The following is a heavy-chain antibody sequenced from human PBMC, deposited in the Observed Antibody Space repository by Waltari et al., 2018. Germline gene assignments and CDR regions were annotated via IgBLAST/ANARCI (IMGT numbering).Heavy chain of an antibody. Sequence: QVQVQQWGAGLLKPSETLSLTCAVDGESFSGYWWTWIRQSPEKGLEWIGEIIHTGSTNYNPSLTSRVTMSIDTSKKQFSLNLSSVTAADTAVYYCARRVRFDGSFYLGYWGQGTLVTVSS. V-gene: IGHV4-34*02. CDR2: IIHTGST. J-gene: IGHJ4*02. CDR1: GESFSGYW. D-gene: IGHD1-26*01. CDR3: ARRVRFDGSFYLGY.